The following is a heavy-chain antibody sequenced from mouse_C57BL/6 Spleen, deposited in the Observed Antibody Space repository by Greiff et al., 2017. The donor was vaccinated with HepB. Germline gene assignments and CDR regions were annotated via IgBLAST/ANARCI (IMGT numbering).Heavy chain of an antibody. CDR1: GFTFSSYG. J-gene: IGHJ1*03. CDR2: ISSGGSYT. Sequence: DVQLVESGGDLVKPGGSLKLSCAASGFTFSSYGMSWVRQTPDKRLEWVATISSGGSYTYYPDSVKGRVPISRDNAKNTMYLQMSSLKSEDTAMYYCARHYSNYWYFDVWGTGTTVTVSS. D-gene: IGHD2-5*01. CDR3: ARHYSNYWYFDV. V-gene: IGHV5-6*01.